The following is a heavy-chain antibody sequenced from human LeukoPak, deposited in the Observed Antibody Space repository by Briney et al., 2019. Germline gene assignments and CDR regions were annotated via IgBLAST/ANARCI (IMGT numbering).Heavy chain of an antibody. V-gene: IGHV3-53*01. CDR3: ARDQATVGGGLDS. Sequence: PGASLRLSCAATWFTVSGTHMSCVRQAPRKWLESVSAIYIGGTTYYPDSVMGGFTVSRDNSNNTLYLQLNSLRAEDTAVYYCARDQATVGGGLDSWGQGTLVTVSS. D-gene: IGHD3-16*01. CDR2: IYIGGTT. J-gene: IGHJ4*02. CDR1: WFTVSGTH.